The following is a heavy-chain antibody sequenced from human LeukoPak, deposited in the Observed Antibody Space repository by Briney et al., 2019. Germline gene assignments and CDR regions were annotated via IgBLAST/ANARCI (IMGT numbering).Heavy chain of an antibody. CDR1: GYTFTGYY. CDR2: INPNSGGT. J-gene: IGHJ6*03. D-gene: IGHD4-11*01. V-gene: IGHV1-2*06. Sequence: ASVKVSCKASGYTFTGYYMHWVRQAPGQGLEWVGRINPNSGGTNYAQKFQGRVTMTRDTSISTAYMELSRLRSDDTAVYYRARDRGTTVTPLGFYYYYMDVWGKGTTVTVSS. CDR3: ARDRGTTVTPLGFYYYYMDV.